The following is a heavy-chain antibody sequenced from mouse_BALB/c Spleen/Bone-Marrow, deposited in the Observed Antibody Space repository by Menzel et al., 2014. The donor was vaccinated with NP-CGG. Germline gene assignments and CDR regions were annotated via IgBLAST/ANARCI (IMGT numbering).Heavy chain of an antibody. D-gene: IGHD2-3*01. Sequence: QVQLQQSGAVLVRSGALVKLSCKASGHSFTRYWMNWVKQRPGKGLEWIGMFHPSDSETRLNQKFKDKVTLIVDKSSSTAYMQLNTPTSEDSALYYCARRERAVMNYRGQGTTLTVSS. CDR3: ARRERAVMNY. CDR1: GHSFTRYW. V-gene: IGHV1-61*01. CDR2: FHPSDSET. J-gene: IGHJ2*01.